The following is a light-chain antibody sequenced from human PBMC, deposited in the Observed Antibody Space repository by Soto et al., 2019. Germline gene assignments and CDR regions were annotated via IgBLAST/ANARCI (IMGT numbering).Light chain of an antibody. Sequence: DIHLTQSPSSLSASVGDRVTITCRASQAITNNLAWYQQKPGNPPRLLIYEESTLHSGVPSRFSGRKVGTQFILTIDSLQPEDFATYYCQQVKSYPRTFGGGTKVDMK. CDR2: EES. CDR1: QAITNN. V-gene: IGKV1-9*01. J-gene: IGKJ4*01. CDR3: QQVKSYPRT.